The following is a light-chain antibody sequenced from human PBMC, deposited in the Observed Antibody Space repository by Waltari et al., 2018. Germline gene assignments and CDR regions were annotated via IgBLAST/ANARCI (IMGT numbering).Light chain of an antibody. V-gene: IGLV2-14*03. CDR1: SSDIGGYNY. CDR3: SSYTTTSTLGI. J-gene: IGLJ2*01. CDR2: DVT. Sequence: QSALTQPASVSGSPGQSIAISCTGTSSDIGGYNYVSWYQQHPGKAPKLIIYDVTDRPSGVSNRFSCSKSGNTAALTISGLQAEDEADYYCSSYTTTSTLGIFGGGTKLTVL.